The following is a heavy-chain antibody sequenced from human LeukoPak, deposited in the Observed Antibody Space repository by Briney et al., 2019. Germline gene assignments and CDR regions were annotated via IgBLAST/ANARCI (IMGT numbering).Heavy chain of an antibody. CDR1: GFTFSSYA. CDR3: AKRLGSNDNAFDI. J-gene: IGHJ3*02. D-gene: IGHD3-9*01. Sequence: GGSLRLSCAGSGFTFSSYAMSWVRQAPGKGLEWVSVISSTGGSTFYADSVKGRFTISRDNSKSTMFLQMNSLRAEDTAVYYCAKRLGSNDNAFDIWGQGTMVTVSS. CDR2: ISSTGGST. V-gene: IGHV3-23*01.